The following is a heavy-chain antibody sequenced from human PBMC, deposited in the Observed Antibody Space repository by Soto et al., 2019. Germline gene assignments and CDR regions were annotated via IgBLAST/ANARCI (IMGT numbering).Heavy chain of an antibody. D-gene: IGHD3-10*01. Sequence: QVQLVESGGGLVEPGGSLRLSCSASGFRFSDHYMTWIRQAPGKGLELVSKISSSGTTMYYADSVKGRFTVSRDNAQNSRYLQMNGLRAEDTAVYYCAGDPYYYGSAFWGQGTLVTVSS. CDR2: ISSSGTTM. J-gene: IGHJ4*02. V-gene: IGHV3-11*01. CDR3: AGDPYYYGSAF. CDR1: GFRFSDHY.